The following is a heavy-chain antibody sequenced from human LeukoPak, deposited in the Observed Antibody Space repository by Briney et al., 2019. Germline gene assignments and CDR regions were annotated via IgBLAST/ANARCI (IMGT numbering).Heavy chain of an antibody. CDR2: IIPIFGTA. D-gene: IGHD3-10*01. V-gene: IGHV1-69*13. Sequence: ASVKVSCKASGGTFSSYAISWVRQAPGQGLEWMGGIIPIFGTANYAQKFQGRVAITADESTSTAYMELSSLRSEDTAVYYCARVGPAIYGSRTYINYDYYYMDVWGEGTTV. J-gene: IGHJ6*03. CDR3: ARVGPAIYGSRTYINYDYYYMDV. CDR1: GGTFSSYA.